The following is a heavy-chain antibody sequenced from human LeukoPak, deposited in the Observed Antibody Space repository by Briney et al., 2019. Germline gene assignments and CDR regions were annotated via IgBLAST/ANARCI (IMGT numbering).Heavy chain of an antibody. CDR2: ISAYNGNT. CDR3: ARSTIAYCSSTSCYLSTVDY. J-gene: IGHJ4*02. V-gene: IGHV1-18*01. Sequence: ASVKVSCKASGYTFTSYGISWVRQAPGQGLEWMGWISAYNGNTNYAQKLQGRVTMTTDTSTSTAYMELRSLRSDDTAVYYRARSTIAYCSSTSCYLSTVDYWGQGTLVTVSS. CDR1: GYTFTSYG. D-gene: IGHD2-2*01.